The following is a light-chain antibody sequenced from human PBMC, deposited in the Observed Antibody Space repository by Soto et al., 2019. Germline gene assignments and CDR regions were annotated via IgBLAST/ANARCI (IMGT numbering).Light chain of an antibody. Sequence: EIVLTQSPATLSLSPGARATLSCRASHSVGSDLAWYRKKPGQDPRILIYDASNRATGIPARFSGSVSGTDFNLTISSLETEDFAIYECQHRSNWPLTFGGGTRVDIK. CDR2: DAS. CDR1: HSVGSD. V-gene: IGKV3-11*01. CDR3: QHRSNWPLT. J-gene: IGKJ4*01.